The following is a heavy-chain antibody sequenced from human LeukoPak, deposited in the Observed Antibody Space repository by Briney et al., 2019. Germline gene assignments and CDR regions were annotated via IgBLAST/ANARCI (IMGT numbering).Heavy chain of an antibody. V-gene: IGHV3-66*01. Sequence: PGGSLRLSCAASGFTVSSDYMDWVRQAPGKGLEWVSVIYSDGSTYYADSVKGRFTISRDKSKNTLYLQMNSLRVEDTAVYYCAGRGSGSYFDYWGQGTLVTVSS. CDR1: GFTVSSDY. CDR2: IYSDGST. J-gene: IGHJ4*02. D-gene: IGHD3-10*01. CDR3: AGRGSGSYFDY.